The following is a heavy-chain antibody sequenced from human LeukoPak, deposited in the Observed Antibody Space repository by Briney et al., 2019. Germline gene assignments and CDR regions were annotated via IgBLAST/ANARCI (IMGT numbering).Heavy chain of an antibody. CDR1: GGTFSSYA. Sequence: RASVKVSCKASGGTFSSYAISWVRQAPGQGLEWMGGIIPIFGTANYAQKFQGRVTITTDESTSTAYMELSSLRSEDTAVYYCARDGGSMTTVTTDAFDIWGQGTMVTVSS. J-gene: IGHJ3*02. D-gene: IGHD4-11*01. CDR3: ARDGGSMTTVTTDAFDI. CDR2: IIPIFGTA. V-gene: IGHV1-69*05.